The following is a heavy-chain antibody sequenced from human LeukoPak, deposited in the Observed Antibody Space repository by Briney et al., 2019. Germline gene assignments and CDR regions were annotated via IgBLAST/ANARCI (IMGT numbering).Heavy chain of an antibody. CDR3: AKEIFSGLLYIDY. CDR2: ITDAVGST. Sequence: GSLRLSCAASGFTFSSSSISWVRQAPGKGLEWVSAITDAVGSTHYADSVKGRFTISSDNSKNTVYLQMNSLRPEDMAVYYCAKEIFSGLLYIDYWGQGTLVTVPS. CDR1: GFTFSSSS. D-gene: IGHD5-12*01. J-gene: IGHJ4*02. V-gene: IGHV3-23*01.